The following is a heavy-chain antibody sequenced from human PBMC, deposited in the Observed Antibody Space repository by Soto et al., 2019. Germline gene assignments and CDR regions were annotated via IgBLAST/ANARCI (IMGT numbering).Heavy chain of an antibody. CDR3: ARGINYAMDV. Sequence: EVQLVESRGGSVQPGGSLRLSCAASGSTVSGHWMHWVRQEPGRGLVWVSLISPDGSVTTYADSVKGRFTISRDNAKNTLTLQMNSLRAEDTAVYYCARGINYAMDVWGQGTTVTVSS. CDR2: ISPDGSVT. J-gene: IGHJ6*02. CDR1: GSTVSGHW. V-gene: IGHV3-74*01.